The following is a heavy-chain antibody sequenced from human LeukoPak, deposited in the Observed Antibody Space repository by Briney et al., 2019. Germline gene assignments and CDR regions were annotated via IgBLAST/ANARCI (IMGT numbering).Heavy chain of an antibody. J-gene: IGHJ6*02. V-gene: IGHV1-8*01. Sequence: ASVKVSCKASGYTFTSYDTNWVRQATGQGLEWMGWMNPNSGNTGYAQKFQGRVTMTRNTSISTAYMELSSLRSEDTAVYYCARAGVWLYYYYYGMDVWGQGTTVTVSS. CDR1: GYTFTSYD. CDR3: ARAGVWLYYYYYGMDV. CDR2: MNPNSGNT. D-gene: IGHD2-8*01.